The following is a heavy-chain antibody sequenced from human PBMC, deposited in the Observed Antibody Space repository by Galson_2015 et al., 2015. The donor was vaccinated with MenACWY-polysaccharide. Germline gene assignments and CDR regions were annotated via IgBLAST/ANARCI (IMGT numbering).Heavy chain of an antibody. CDR2: ISTSGST. CDR1: RGSISSYY. D-gene: IGHD5-12*01. J-gene: IGHJ4*02. Sequence: SETLSLTCNVSRGSISSYYWSWIRQPAGKGLEWIGHISTSGSTVYNPSLKSRVTLSLDISNNQLSLKLTSVTAADTAVYYCARVGYSGYDSRFEHWGQGTLVAVSS. V-gene: IGHV4-4*07. CDR3: ARVGYSGYDSRFEH.